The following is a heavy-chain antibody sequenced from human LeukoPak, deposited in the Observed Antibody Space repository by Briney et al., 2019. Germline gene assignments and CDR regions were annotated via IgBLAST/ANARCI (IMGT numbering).Heavy chain of an antibody. CDR2: IKQDGSDK. D-gene: IGHD7-27*01. V-gene: IGHV3-7*01. J-gene: IGHJ4*02. CDR3: ASYTQTPGD. CDR1: GFTFSNYW. Sequence: GGSLRLSCAASGFTFSNYWMSWVRQAPGNGLEWVASIKQDGSDKYCVDSVKGRFTISRDNAENSLYLQMNSLRAEDTAVYYCASYTQTPGDWGQGTLVTVSS.